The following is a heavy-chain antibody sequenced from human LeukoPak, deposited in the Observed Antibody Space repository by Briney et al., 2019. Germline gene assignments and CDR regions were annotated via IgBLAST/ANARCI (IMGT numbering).Heavy chain of an antibody. CDR2: IYTTGST. J-gene: IGHJ6*03. Sequence: ETLYLTCTASGGSISSYYWSWLLQPAGKGLEYLGVIYTTGSTNYNSSLKSRVNVSRYTSKNQFSLKLTSVTAADTAVYYCARGGHFFDVWGKGTTVTVSS. CDR3: ARGGHFFDV. V-gene: IGHV4-4*07. D-gene: IGHD3-16*01. CDR1: GGSISSYY.